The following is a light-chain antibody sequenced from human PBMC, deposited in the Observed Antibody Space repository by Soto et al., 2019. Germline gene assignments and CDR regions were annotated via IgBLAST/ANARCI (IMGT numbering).Light chain of an antibody. CDR2: DAS. Sequence: EIVVTQSPATLSLSPGERATLSCRASQSVSSYLAWYQQKPGQAPRLLIYDASNRATGIPARFSGSGSGTDFTLTISSLEPEDFAVYYCQQRSNWVTFGGGTRVEIK. CDR3: QQRSNWVT. J-gene: IGKJ4*01. CDR1: QSVSSY. V-gene: IGKV3-11*01.